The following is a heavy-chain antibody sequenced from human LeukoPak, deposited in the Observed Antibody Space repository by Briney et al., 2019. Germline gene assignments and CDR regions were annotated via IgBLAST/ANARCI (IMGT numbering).Heavy chain of an antibody. Sequence: ASVTVSCKASGYTFTSYYLHWVRQAPGQGLEWMGIINPRGGTTSFAQKYQGRVTMTRDTSTSTVYMDRSSLRSDDTAVYYCARGIATAGYDYWGQGTLVTVSS. V-gene: IGHV1-46*01. CDR2: INPRGGTT. J-gene: IGHJ4*02. CDR1: GYTFTSYY. CDR3: ARGIATAGYDY. D-gene: IGHD6-13*01.